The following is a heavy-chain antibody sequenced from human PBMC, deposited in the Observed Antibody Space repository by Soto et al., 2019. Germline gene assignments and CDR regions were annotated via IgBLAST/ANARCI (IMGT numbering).Heavy chain of an antibody. CDR2: ISGSGGST. J-gene: IGHJ4*02. Sequence: PGGSLRLSCAASGFTFSSYAMSWVRQAPGRGLEWVSAISGSGGSTYYADSVKGRFTISRDNSKNTLYLQMNSLRAEDTAVYYCAKEVVAVAGTGGYFDYWGQGTLVTVSS. CDR3: AKEVVAVAGTGGYFDY. D-gene: IGHD6-19*01. CDR1: GFTFSSYA. V-gene: IGHV3-23*01.